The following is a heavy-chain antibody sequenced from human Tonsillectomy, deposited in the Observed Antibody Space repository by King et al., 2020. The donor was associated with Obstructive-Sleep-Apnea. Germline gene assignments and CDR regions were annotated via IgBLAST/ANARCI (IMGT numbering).Heavy chain of an antibody. CDR2: ISYDGNNK. V-gene: IGHV3-30*04. D-gene: IGHD2-15*01. J-gene: IGHJ6*02. CDR3: ARARSSLGYCSGGTCHTFGYGMDV. Sequence: VQLVESGGGVVQPGRSLRLSCAASGFTFSSYAMHWVRQAPGKGLEWVAVISYDGNNKYYADSVKGRFTISRDNSKNTLYLQMDSLRAEDTAVYYCARARSSLGYCSGGTCHTFGYGMDVWGQGTTVAVSS. CDR1: GFTFSSYA.